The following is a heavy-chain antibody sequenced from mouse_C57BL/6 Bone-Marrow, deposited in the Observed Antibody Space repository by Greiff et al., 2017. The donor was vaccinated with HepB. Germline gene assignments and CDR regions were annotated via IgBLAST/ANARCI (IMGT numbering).Heavy chain of an antibody. CDR1: GYTFPAYT. J-gene: IGHJ2*01. CDR3: ARWGYYFDY. CDR2: INPNNGGT. V-gene: IGHV1-18*01. Sequence: EVQLQQSGPELVKPGASVKIPCKASGYTFPAYTMAWVKQSHGKSRKWIGDINPNNGGTIYNQKFKGKATLTVDKSSSTAYMALRSLTSEDTAVYYCARWGYYFDYWGQGTTLTVSS.